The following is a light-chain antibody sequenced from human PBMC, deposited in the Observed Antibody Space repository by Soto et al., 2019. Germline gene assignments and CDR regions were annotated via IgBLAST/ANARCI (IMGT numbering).Light chain of an antibody. J-gene: IGLJ1*01. CDR3: SSYTGSTTYV. Sequence: QSALTQPASVSGSPGQSITISCTGTSSDVGGYNYVSWYQQHPGKAPKLMIYDVSNRPSGVSNRFSGSMSGNTASLTISGLQAEDEADYYCSSYTGSTTYVFGIGTKLTVL. V-gene: IGLV2-14*01. CDR1: SSDVGGYNY. CDR2: DVS.